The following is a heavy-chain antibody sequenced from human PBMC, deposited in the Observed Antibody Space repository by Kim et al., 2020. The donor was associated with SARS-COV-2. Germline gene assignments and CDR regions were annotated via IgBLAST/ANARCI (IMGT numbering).Heavy chain of an antibody. J-gene: IGHJ6*03. V-gene: IGHV4-4*06. Sequence: LKGRVPMSVDTSKNQFSLKLSSVTAADTAVYYCARDGCSSTSCYMYYMDVWGKGTTVTVSS. CDR3: ARDGCSSTSCYMYYMDV. D-gene: IGHD2-2*02.